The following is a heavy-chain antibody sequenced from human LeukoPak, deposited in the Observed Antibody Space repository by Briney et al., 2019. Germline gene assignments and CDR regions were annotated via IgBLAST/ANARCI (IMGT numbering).Heavy chain of an antibody. CDR2: MNPNSGNT. CDR3: ARDVGYYGSGSYSY. CDR1: GYTFTSYD. J-gene: IGHJ4*02. V-gene: IGHV1-8*01. Sequence: ASVKVSCRASGYTFTSYDINWVRQATGQGLEWMGWMNPNSGNTGYAQKFQGRVTMTRNTSISTAYMELSSLRSEDTVVYYCARDVGYYGSGSYSYWGQGTLVTVSS. D-gene: IGHD3-10*01.